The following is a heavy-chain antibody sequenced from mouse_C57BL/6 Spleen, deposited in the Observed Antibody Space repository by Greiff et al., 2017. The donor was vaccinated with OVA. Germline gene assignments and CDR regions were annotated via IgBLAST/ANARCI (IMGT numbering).Heavy chain of an antibody. J-gene: IGHJ4*01. CDR3: ARPPSSSLYYAMDY. CDR1: GFTFSDYG. D-gene: IGHD1-1*01. V-gene: IGHV5-17*01. CDR2: ISSGSSTI. Sequence: EVKLVESGGGLVKPGGSLKLSCAASGFTFSDYGMHWVRQAPEKGLEWVAYISSGSSTIYYADTVKGRFTISRDNAKNTLFLQMTSLRSEDTAMYYCARPPSSSLYYAMDYWGQGTSVTVSS.